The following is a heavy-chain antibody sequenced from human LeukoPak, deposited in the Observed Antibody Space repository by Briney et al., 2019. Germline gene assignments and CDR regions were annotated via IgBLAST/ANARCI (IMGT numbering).Heavy chain of an antibody. CDR2: IYSGGST. CDR1: GFTVSSNY. V-gene: IGHV3-66*01. CDR3: ARVVYDSSGYYPQYFQH. J-gene: IGHJ1*01. Sequence: PGGSLRLSCAASGFTVSSNYMSWVRQAPGKGLEWVSVIYSGGSTYYADSVKGRFTISRDNSKNTLYLQMNSLRAEDTAVYYCARVVYDSSGYYPQYFQHWGQGTLVTVS. D-gene: IGHD3-22*01.